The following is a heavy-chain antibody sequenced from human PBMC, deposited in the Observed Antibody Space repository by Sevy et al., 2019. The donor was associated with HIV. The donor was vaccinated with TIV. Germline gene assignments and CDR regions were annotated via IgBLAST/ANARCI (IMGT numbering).Heavy chain of an antibody. Sequence: GGSLRLSCAASGFTFSDYYMSWIRQAPGKGLEWVSYISSSGSTIYYADSVKGRFTISRDNAKNSLYLQMNSLRAKDTAVYYCARVTSSWYGWFDPWGQGTLVTVSS. CDR3: ARVTSSWYGWFDP. CDR1: GFTFSDYY. CDR2: ISSSGSTI. V-gene: IGHV3-11*04. J-gene: IGHJ5*02. D-gene: IGHD6-13*01.